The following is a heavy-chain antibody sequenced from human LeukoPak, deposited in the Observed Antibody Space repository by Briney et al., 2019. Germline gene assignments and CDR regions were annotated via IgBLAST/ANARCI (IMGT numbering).Heavy chain of an antibody. Sequence: SVKVSCKASGGTFSSYAISWVRQAPGQGLEWMGGIIPIFGTANYAQKFQGRVTITADESTSTAYMELSSLRSEDTAVYYCARGGLRVRASAFDIWGQGTMVTFSS. J-gene: IGHJ3*02. CDR3: ARGGLRVRASAFDI. D-gene: IGHD5/OR15-5a*01. V-gene: IGHV1-69*13. CDR2: IIPIFGTA. CDR1: GGTFSSYA.